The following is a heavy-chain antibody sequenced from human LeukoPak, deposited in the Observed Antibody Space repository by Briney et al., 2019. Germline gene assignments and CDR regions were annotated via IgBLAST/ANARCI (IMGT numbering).Heavy chain of an antibody. CDR3: ARAAFTMVRGVIRDGMDV. CDR1: GYXFIGYY. CDR2: INPNSGGT. V-gene: IGHV1-2*02. Sequence: GASVKVSCKASGYXFIGYYMHWVRQAPGQGLEWMGWINPNSGGTNYAQKFQGRVTMTRDTSISTAYMEQSRLRSDDTAVYYCARAAFTMVRGVIRDGMDVWGQGTTVTVSS. D-gene: IGHD3-10*01. J-gene: IGHJ6*02.